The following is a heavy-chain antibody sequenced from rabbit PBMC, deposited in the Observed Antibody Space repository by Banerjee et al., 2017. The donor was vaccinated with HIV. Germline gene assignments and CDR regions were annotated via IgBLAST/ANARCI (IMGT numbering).Heavy chain of an antibody. D-gene: IGHD1-1*01. CDR2: ITYGGSA. CDR1: EFDFSIYA. J-gene: IGHJ3*01. CDR3: ARSYASSSGYYANL. V-gene: IGHV1S29*01. Sequence: QEQLKESGGGLVQPGGSLKLSCKASEFDFSIYAITWVRQAPGKGLEYIGYITYGGSAYYASWVNGRFTISRENTQNTLYLQLNSLTAADTATYFCARSYASSSGYYANLWGQGTLVTVS.